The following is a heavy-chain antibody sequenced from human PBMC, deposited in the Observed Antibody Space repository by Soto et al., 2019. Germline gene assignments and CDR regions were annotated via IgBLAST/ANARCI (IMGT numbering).Heavy chain of an antibody. CDR1: GGSISSYY. CDR3: ARHRAFCSGKSCALGYYYYVDV. Sequence: QVQLQESGPGLEKPSETLSLTCTVSGGSISSYYWSWIRQPPGKGLEWIGYIYYSGSTTYNPSLKSRVTISADTSKNQLSLNLSSVTAADTALYYCARHRAFCSGKSCALGYYYYVDVWGIGTTVTVSS. V-gene: IGHV4-59*08. D-gene: IGHD2-2*01. CDR2: IYYSGST. J-gene: IGHJ6*03.